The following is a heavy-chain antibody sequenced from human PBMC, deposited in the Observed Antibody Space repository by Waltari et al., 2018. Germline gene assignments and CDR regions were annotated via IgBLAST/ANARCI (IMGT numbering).Heavy chain of an antibody. CDR2: IYYSGST. Sequence: QVQLQESGPGLVKPSETLSLTCTVSGGSISSYYWSWIRQPPGKGLEWIGYIYYSGSTNYNPSLKSRVTRSVDTSKNQFSLKLSSVTAADTAVYYCARGVDGSGFAEYFQHWGQGTLVTVSS. J-gene: IGHJ1*01. D-gene: IGHD3-10*01. CDR1: GGSISSYY. V-gene: IGHV4-59*01. CDR3: ARGVDGSGFAEYFQH.